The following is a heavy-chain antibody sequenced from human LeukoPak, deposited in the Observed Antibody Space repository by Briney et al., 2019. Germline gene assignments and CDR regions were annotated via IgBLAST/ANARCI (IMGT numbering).Heavy chain of an antibody. CDR2: INPNSGGT. CDR3: ARALESCRGGSCYAYYFDN. Sequence: ASVKVSCKASGYSFTDYYTHWVRQAPGQGLEWMGCINPNSGGTNYAQKLQGRVTMTTDTSTSTAYMDLRSLRSDDTAVYYCARALESCRGGSCYAYYFDNWGQGTLVTVSS. J-gene: IGHJ4*02. CDR1: GYSFTDYY. D-gene: IGHD2-15*01. V-gene: IGHV1-2*02.